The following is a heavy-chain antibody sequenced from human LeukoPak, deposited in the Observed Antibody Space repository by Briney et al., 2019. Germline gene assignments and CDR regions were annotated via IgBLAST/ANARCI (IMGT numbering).Heavy chain of an antibody. V-gene: IGHV3-23*01. D-gene: IGHD3-22*01. CDR1: GISLSNYG. CDR2: ISGSGGST. Sequence: GESLRLSCAVSGISLSNYGMSWVRQAPGKGLEWVAGISGSGGSTNYADSVKGRFTISRDNPKNTLYLQMNRLRAEDTAAYFCAKRGVVIRVILVGFHKEAYYFDSWGQGALVTVSS. J-gene: IGHJ4*02. CDR3: AKRGVVIRVILVGFHKEAYYFDS.